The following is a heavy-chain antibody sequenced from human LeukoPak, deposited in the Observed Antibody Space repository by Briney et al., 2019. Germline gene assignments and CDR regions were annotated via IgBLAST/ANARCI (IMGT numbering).Heavy chain of an antibody. D-gene: IGHD3-10*01. CDR1: GFTFSSYA. V-gene: IGHV3-23*01. CDR3: AKEGRYYGSGSFFAY. J-gene: IGHJ4*02. CDR2: ISGSGGST. Sequence: GGSLRLSCAASGFTFSSYAMSWVRQAPGKGLEWVSVISGSGGSTYYADSVRGRFTISRDNSRNTFYLQMNSLRVEDTAIYYCAKEGRYYGSGSFFAYWGQGTLVTVSS.